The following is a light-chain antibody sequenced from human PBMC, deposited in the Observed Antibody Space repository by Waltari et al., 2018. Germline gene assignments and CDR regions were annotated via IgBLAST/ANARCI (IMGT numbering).Light chain of an antibody. CDR2: EVN. J-gene: IGLJ2*01. CDR3: SSYAGSNNLV. Sequence: QSALTQPPSASGSPGQSVTIPCTGTSSDLGGYNLVSWYQQHPGKAPKLMISEVNRRPSGVPDRFSGSKSGNTASLTVSGLQSEDEADYYCSSYAGSNNLVFGGGTKLTVL. CDR1: SSDLGGYNL. V-gene: IGLV2-8*01.